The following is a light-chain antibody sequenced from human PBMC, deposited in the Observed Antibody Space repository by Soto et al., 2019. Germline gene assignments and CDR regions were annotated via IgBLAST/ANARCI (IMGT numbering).Light chain of an antibody. CDR3: QQYGGSPMYT. J-gene: IGKJ2*01. Sequence: EIVLTQSPGTLSLSPGERATLSCRASQSVSSSYLAWYQQKPGQAPRLLIHGASTRASGIPDRFTGSGSGTDLTLTIRRLEPEDFAVYYCQQYGGSPMYTFGQGTKLEIK. V-gene: IGKV3-20*01. CDR2: GAS. CDR1: QSVSSSY.